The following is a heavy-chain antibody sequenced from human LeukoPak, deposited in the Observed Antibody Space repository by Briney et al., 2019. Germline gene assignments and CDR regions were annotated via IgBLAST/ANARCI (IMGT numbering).Heavy chain of an antibody. CDR1: GGSISSSSYY. D-gene: IGHD5-18*01. V-gene: IGHV4-39*07. CDR2: IYYSGST. CDR3: ARGGRGYSYGHFDY. Sequence: SETLSLTCTVSGGSISSSSYYWGWIRQPPGKGLEWIGSIYYSGSTNHNPSLKSRVTISVDTSKNQFSLKLSSVTAADTAVYYCARGGRGYSYGHFDYWGQGTLVTVSS. J-gene: IGHJ4*02.